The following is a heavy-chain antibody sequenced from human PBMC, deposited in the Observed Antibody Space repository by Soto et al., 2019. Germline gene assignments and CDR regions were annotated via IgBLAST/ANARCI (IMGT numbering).Heavy chain of an antibody. Sequence: SETLSLTCTVSGGSISSYYWSWIRQPPGKGLEWIGYIYYSGSTNYNPSLKSRVTISVDTSKNQFSLKLSSVTAADTAVYYCARDPVHCSGGSCYAGYYGMDVWGQGTTVTVSS. CDR2: IYYSGST. J-gene: IGHJ6*02. V-gene: IGHV4-59*01. CDR1: GGSISSYY. D-gene: IGHD2-15*01. CDR3: ARDPVHCSGGSCYAGYYGMDV.